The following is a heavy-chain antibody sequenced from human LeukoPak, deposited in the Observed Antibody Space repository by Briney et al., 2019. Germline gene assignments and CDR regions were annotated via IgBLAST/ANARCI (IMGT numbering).Heavy chain of an antibody. Sequence: GGSLRLSCAASGFTFSSYAMHWVRQAPGKGLEWVAVISYDGSNRYYADSVKGRFTISRDNSKNTLYLQMNSLRAEDTAVYYCARGRYSYGYGFLDYWGQGTLVTVSS. CDR1: GFTFSSYA. D-gene: IGHD5-18*01. CDR2: ISYDGSNR. J-gene: IGHJ4*02. V-gene: IGHV3-30*04. CDR3: ARGRYSYGYGFLDY.